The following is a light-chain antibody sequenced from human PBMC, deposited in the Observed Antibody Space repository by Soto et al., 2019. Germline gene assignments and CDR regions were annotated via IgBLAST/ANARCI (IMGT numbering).Light chain of an antibody. CDR1: SGHSSYA. CDR3: QTWGTGIQV. CDR2: LNSDGSH. J-gene: IGLJ2*01. Sequence: QLVLTQSPSASASLGASVKLTCTLSSGHSSYAIAWHQQQPEKGPRYLMKLNSDGSHSKGDGIPDRFSGSSSGAERYLTIFSLQSEDEADYHCQTWGTGIQVFGRGTKLTVL. V-gene: IGLV4-69*01.